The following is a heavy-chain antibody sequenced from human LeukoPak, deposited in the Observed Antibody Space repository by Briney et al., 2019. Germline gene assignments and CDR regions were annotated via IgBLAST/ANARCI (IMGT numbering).Heavy chain of an antibody. Sequence: SETLSLTCTVSGGSIGSGYYWAWIRQPPGKGLEWIGSIHYGGTTHYNPSLQSRVTISADTSKHQFALDLRSVTAADTAVYYCTRDIGDFVSDFWGQGTLVTVSS. V-gene: IGHV4-39*02. D-gene: IGHD2-21*02. J-gene: IGHJ4*02. CDR3: TRDIGDFVSDF. CDR2: IHYGGTT. CDR1: GGSIGSGYY.